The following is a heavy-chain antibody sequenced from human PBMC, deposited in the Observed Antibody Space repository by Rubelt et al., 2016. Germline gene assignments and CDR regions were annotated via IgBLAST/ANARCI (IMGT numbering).Heavy chain of an antibody. CDR1: TYSISSGYY. Sequence: QVQLQESGPGLVKPSETLSLICTVSTYSISSGYYWGWIRQPPGKGLEWIGSIYHSGGTYYNPSLKSRVNISVETSKNHFSLKLTSGTAADAAVYYCARGPQWELPTYDYWGQGILVTVSS. CDR2: IYHSGGT. J-gene: IGHJ4*02. V-gene: IGHV4-38-2*02. D-gene: IGHD1-26*01. CDR3: ARGPQWELPTYDY.